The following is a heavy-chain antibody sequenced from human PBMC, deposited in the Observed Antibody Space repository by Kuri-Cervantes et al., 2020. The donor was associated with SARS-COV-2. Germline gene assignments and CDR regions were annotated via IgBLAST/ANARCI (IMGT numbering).Heavy chain of an antibody. Sequence: GGSLRLSCAASGFTFSSYAMSWVRQAPGKGLEWVSAISGSGGSTYYANSVKGRFTISRDNSKNTLYLQMNSLRAEDTAVYYCARARVGYCSGGSCYSLDYWGQGTLVTVSS. J-gene: IGHJ4*02. CDR1: GFTFSSYA. V-gene: IGHV3-23*01. D-gene: IGHD2-15*01. CDR2: ISGSGGST. CDR3: ARARVGYCSGGSCYSLDY.